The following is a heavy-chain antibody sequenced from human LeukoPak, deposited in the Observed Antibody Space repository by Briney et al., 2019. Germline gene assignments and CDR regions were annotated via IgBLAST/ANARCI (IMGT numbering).Heavy chain of an antibody. CDR3: ARDLHYDGNGPVDAFDI. Sequence: ASVKVSCKASGYTFTSYGISWVRQAPGQGLEWMGWISAYNGNTNYAQKLQGRVTMTTDTSTSTAYMELRSLRSDDTAVYYCARDLHYDGNGPVDAFDIWGQGTMVTVSS. CDR2: ISAYNGNT. D-gene: IGHD3-22*01. V-gene: IGHV1-18*01. J-gene: IGHJ3*02. CDR1: GYTFTSYG.